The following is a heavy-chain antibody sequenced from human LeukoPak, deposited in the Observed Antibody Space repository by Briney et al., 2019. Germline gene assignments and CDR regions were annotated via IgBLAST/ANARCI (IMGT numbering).Heavy chain of an antibody. CDR2: FISSSNYG. CDR3: ARDRTALGPDYMDF. D-gene: IGHD5-18*01. V-gene: IGHV3-21*01. CDR1: GFSFSSYN. Sequence: GGSLRLSCAASGFSFSSYNINWVRQAPGKGLEWVSSFISSSNYGYYADSVKGRFTISRDNAKNTLFLQINSLRAEDTAVYYCARDRTALGPDYMDFWGNGTTVTVSS. J-gene: IGHJ6*03.